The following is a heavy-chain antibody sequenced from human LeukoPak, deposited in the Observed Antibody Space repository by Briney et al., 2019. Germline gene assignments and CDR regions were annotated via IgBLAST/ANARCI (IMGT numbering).Heavy chain of an antibody. CDR2: IGINGIST. J-gene: IGHJ6*02. CDR1: GFTFSSFA. V-gene: IGHV3-64D*09. D-gene: IGHD1-26*01. CDR3: AKSRLSPTIYYYGMDV. Sequence: PGGSLRLSCSASGFTFSSFAMHWVRQAPGRGLEYVSGIGINGISTYYADSVEGRFTISRDNSKNTVYLQMSSLRGEDTAVYYCAKSRLSPTIYYYGMDVWGQGTTVTVSS.